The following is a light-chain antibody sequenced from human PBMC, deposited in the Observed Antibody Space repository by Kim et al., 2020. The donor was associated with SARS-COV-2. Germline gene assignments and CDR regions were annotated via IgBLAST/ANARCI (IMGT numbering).Light chain of an antibody. CDR3: QHHNSDPIT. V-gene: IGKV1-9*01. CDR2: AAS. CDR1: QGISSY. Sequence: IQLTQSPSSLSASVGDRVTITCRASQGISSYLAWYQQKPGKVPKLLIYAASTLQSGVPSRFSGSGSGTDFTLTISSLQPEDVATYYCQHHNSDPITFGQGTRLEIK. J-gene: IGKJ5*01.